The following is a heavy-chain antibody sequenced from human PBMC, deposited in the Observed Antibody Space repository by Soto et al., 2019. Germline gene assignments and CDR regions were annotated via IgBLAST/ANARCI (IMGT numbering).Heavy chain of an antibody. D-gene: IGHD1-1*01. J-gene: IGHJ3*02. V-gene: IGHV2-5*02. Sequence: QITLKESGPTVVKPTQTLTLTCTFSGFSLRSSGMGVGWIRQPPGKALEWLALIYWDDDKRYSPSLKSRLNITKDTSKNLVVHTMTNMDPVDTATYFCAHSSRWVQRRDAVDIWGQGTMVTVSS. CDR2: IYWDDDK. CDR3: AHSSRWVQRRDAVDI. CDR1: GFSLRSSGMG.